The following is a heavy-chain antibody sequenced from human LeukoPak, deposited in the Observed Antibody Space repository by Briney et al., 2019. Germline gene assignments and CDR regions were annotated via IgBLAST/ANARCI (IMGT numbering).Heavy chain of an antibody. CDR3: ARRTLSVGASITFYFDY. CDR2: INWNGGST. CDR1: GFTFDDYG. Sequence: GGSLRLXCAASGFTFDDYGMSWVRLAPGKGLESVSGINWNGGSTGYADSVKGRFTISRDNAKNSLYLQMNSLRAEDTALYYCARRTLSVGASITFYFDYWGQGTLVTVSS. D-gene: IGHD1-26*01. J-gene: IGHJ4*02. V-gene: IGHV3-20*04.